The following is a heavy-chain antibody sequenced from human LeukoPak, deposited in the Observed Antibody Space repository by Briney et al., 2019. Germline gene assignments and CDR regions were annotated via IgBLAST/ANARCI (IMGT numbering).Heavy chain of an antibody. D-gene: IGHD6-13*01. CDR1: GFTFSSYA. V-gene: IGHV3-30*04. Sequence: PGGSLRLSCAASGFTFSSYAMHWVRQAPGKGLEWVAVISYDGSNKYYADSVKGRFTISRDNSKNTLYLQMSSLRAEDTAVYYCARSALYSSSWYVWWFDPWGQGTLVTVSS. CDR2: ISYDGSNK. J-gene: IGHJ5*02. CDR3: ARSALYSSSWYVWWFDP.